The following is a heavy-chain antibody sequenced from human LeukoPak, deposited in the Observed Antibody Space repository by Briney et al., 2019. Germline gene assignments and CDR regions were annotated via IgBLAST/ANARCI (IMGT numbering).Heavy chain of an antibody. Sequence: ASVKVSCKASGYTFTGYYMHWVRQAPGQGLEWMGRINPNSGGTKYAQKFQGRVTMTRDTSISTAYMDLRWLTSDDTATYYCAKQHEAWFDPWGQGTLVTVSS. D-gene: IGHD1/OR15-1a*01. CDR1: GYTFTGYY. J-gene: IGHJ5*02. V-gene: IGHV1-2*06. CDR3: AKQHEAWFDP. CDR2: INPNSGGT.